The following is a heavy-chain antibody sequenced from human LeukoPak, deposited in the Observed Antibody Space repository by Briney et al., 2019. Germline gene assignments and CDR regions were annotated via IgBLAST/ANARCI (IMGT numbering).Heavy chain of an antibody. J-gene: IGHJ4*02. D-gene: IGHD2-15*01. CDR3: ARDHQGYCSGGSCARSY. CDR2: ISSSSSYI. CDR1: GFTYSSYS. V-gene: IGHV3-21*01. Sequence: GGSLRLXCAASGFTYSSYSMNWVRRAPGKGLEWVSSISSSSSYIYYADSVKGRFTISRDNAKNSLYLQMNSLRAEDTAVYYCARDHQGYCSGGSCARSYWGQGTLVTVSS.